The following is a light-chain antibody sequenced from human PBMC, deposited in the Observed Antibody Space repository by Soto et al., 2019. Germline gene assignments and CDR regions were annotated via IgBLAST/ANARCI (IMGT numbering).Light chain of an antibody. Sequence: EIVMTQSPATLSVSPGERATLSCRASQSVSSNLAWYQQKPGQAPRLLIYGASTRATGIPARFSGGGSVTEFTLTISSLQSEDFAVYCCQQYNNWPPLTFGGGTKVDIK. J-gene: IGKJ4*01. V-gene: IGKV3-15*01. CDR1: QSVSSN. CDR2: GAS. CDR3: QQYNNWPPLT.